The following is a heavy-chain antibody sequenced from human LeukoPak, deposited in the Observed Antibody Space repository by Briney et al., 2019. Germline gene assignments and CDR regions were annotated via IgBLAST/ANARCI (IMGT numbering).Heavy chain of an antibody. Sequence: GGSLRLSCAASGFTFSSYEMNWVRLAPGKGLEWVSYISSSGSTIDYADSVKGRFTISRDNAKNSLYLQMNSLRAEDTAVYYCARDEGRWYYDFWSGYPNPDCYYYMDVWGKGTTVTVSS. J-gene: IGHJ6*03. CDR1: GFTFSSYE. D-gene: IGHD3-3*01. CDR2: ISSSGSTI. V-gene: IGHV3-48*03. CDR3: ARDEGRWYYDFWSGYPNPDCYYYMDV.